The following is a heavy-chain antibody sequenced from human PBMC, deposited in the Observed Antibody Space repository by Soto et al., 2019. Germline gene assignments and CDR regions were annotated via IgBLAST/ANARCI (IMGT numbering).Heavy chain of an antibody. CDR3: ARSGGKAAKYNWYDP. V-gene: IGHV4-34*12. CDR2: IIHGVST. CDR1: GGSFGGFS. D-gene: IGHD3-10*01. J-gene: IGHJ5*02. Sequence: PSETLSLTCAVYGGSFGGFSWTYIRQSPGKGLEWIGEIIHGVSTRYNPSLQSRVTISVDTSKNQFSLRLSSVTAADTAVYYCARSGGKAAKYNWYDPWGQGTLVTVSS.